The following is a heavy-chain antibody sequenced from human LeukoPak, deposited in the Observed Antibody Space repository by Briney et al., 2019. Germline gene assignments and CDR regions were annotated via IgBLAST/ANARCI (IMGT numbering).Heavy chain of an antibody. J-gene: IGHJ4*02. D-gene: IGHD6-13*01. CDR3: ARSEGMSASSSWYYSFDY. CDR2: ISSASSLI. Sequence: GGSLRLSCAASGFTFSDCYMSWIRQAPGKGLDWVSTISSASSLIYYADSVKGRFTISRDNAKNSLYLQMNSLRAEDTAVYYCARSEGMSASSSWYYSFDYWGQGTLVTVSS. CDR1: GFTFSDCY. V-gene: IGHV3-11*04.